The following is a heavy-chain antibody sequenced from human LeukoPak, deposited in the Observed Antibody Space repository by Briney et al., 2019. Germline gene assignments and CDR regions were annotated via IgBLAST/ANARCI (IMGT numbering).Heavy chain of an antibody. CDR3: ARVAWEGSYCGGDCYPFDY. D-gene: IGHD2-21*02. CDR1: GYTFTSYG. CDR2: INPSGGST. V-gene: IGHV1-46*01. Sequence: ASVKVSCKASGYTFTSYGISWVRQAPGQGLEWMGIINPSGGSTSYAQKFQGRVTMTRDTSTSTVYMELSSLRSEDTAVYYCARVAWEGSYCGGDCYPFDYWGQGTLVTVSS. J-gene: IGHJ4*02.